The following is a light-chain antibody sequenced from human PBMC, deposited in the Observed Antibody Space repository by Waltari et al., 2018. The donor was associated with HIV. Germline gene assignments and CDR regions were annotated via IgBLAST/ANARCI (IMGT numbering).Light chain of an antibody. V-gene: IGLV2-14*01. Sequence: QSALTQPASVSGAPGQSIPISCTGTHSYVGRWNPVSWYQQPPGKAPTLMIYEVSNRPSGISNRFSGYKSGNTASLTISGLQAEDEADYYCSSYTGASTPWVFGGGTKLTVL. J-gene: IGLJ3*02. CDR2: EVS. CDR3: SSYTGASTPWV. CDR1: HSYVGRWNP.